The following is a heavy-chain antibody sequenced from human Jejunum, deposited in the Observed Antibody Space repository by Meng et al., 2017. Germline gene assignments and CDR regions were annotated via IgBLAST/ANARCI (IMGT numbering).Heavy chain of an antibody. CDR2: ISPYNGDT. Sequence: QVQLVQSGIEGKKPGAPVKLSCKASGYIFTSYGISWMRQAPGQRLEWLGWISPYNGDTDYAQRLQGRVTLTTDTSTTTAYMELRSLRSDDTAVYFCAREPGGQGAADYWGQGTLVTVSS. CDR3: AREPGGQGAADY. J-gene: IGHJ4*02. D-gene: IGHD1-26*01. CDR1: GYIFTSYG. V-gene: IGHV1-18*01.